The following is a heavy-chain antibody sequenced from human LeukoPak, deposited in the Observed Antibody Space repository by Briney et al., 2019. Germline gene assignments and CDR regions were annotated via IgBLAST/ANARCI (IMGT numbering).Heavy chain of an antibody. J-gene: IGHJ4*02. D-gene: IGHD1-26*01. CDR2: IYSTGNT. V-gene: IGHV4-4*07. CDR3: ARGPGYTGSYSFDY. Sequence: PSETLSLTCTVSGGSISNYNWSWNRQPAGKGLEYIGRIYSTGNTNYNPSLKSRVTMAVDTSNNQLSLKLTSVTAADTALYFCARGPGYTGSYSFDYWGPGTLVTVSS. CDR1: GGSISNYN.